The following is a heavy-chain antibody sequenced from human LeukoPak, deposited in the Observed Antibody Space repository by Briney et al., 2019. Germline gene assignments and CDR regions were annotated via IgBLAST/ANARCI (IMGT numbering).Heavy chain of an antibody. Sequence: SETLSLTCTVSGGSISSTSYYWGWIRQPPGKGLEWIGSIFYSGSPYYNPSLKSRVTISVDTSKNQFSLKLTSVTAADTAMYYCARLKGVPAADYWGQGTLVTVSS. CDR1: GGSISSTSYY. J-gene: IGHJ4*02. CDR3: ARLKGVPAADY. D-gene: IGHD2-2*01. CDR2: IFYSGSP. V-gene: IGHV4-39*01.